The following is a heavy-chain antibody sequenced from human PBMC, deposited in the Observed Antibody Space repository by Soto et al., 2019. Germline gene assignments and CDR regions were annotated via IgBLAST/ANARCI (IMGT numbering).Heavy chain of an antibody. J-gene: IGHJ4*02. CDR1: GFTFSSYS. CDR2: ISSSSSYI. D-gene: IGHD3-22*01. Sequence: VGSLRLSCAASGFTFSSYSMNWVRQAPGKGLEWVSSISSSSSYIYYADSVKGRFTISRDNAKNSLYLQMNSLRAEDTAVYYCARADSSGYYRLDYDYWGQGTLVTVSS. V-gene: IGHV3-21*01. CDR3: ARADSSGYYRLDYDY.